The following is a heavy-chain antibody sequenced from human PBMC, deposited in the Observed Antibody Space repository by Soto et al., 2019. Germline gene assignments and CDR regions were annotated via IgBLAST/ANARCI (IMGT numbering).Heavy chain of an antibody. Sequence: GGSLSLSCAASGFTFSSYDRHWVRQSPGKGLEWMAVIWYDGSNKDYADSVTGRFTIYRDNSKNTLYLQMNSLRAEDTAAYYCARDVRSGWYYYYYYMDGWGKGTTVTVSS. CDR1: GFTFSSYD. CDR3: ARDVRSGWYYYYYYMDG. V-gene: IGHV3-33*01. D-gene: IGHD6-19*01. J-gene: IGHJ6*03. CDR2: IWYDGSNK.